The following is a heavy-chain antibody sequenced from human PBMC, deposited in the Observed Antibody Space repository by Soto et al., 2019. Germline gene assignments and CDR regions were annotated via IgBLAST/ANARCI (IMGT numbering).Heavy chain of an antibody. Sequence: HPGGSLRLSCAASGFTFSGSAMHWVRQASGKGLEWVGRIRSKANSYATAYAASVKGRFTISRDDSKNTAYLQMNSLKTEDTAVYYCTRPPPSVDPWGQGTLVTVSS. J-gene: IGHJ5*02. CDR3: TRPPPSVDP. CDR2: IRSKANSYAT. V-gene: IGHV3-73*01. CDR1: GFTFSGSA. D-gene: IGHD6-19*01.